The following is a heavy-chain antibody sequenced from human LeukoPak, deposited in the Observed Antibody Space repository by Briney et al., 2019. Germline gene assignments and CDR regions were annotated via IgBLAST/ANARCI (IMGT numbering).Heavy chain of an antibody. CDR3: AKVRSSGSYYQSFDY. CDR1: GFTFSSYA. Sequence: PGGSLRLSCAASGFTFSSYAMSWVRHAPGKGLELVSAISASGGSTYYADSVKGRFTISRDNSKNTLYLQMNRLRAEDTAVHYCAKVRSSGSYYQSFDYWGQGTLVTVSS. D-gene: IGHD3-10*01. CDR2: ISASGGST. J-gene: IGHJ4*02. V-gene: IGHV3-23*01.